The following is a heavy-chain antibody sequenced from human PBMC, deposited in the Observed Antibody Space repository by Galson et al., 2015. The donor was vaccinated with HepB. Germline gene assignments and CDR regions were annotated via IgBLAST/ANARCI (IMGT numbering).Heavy chain of an antibody. CDR2: IYHSGST. Sequence: ETLSLTCAVSGGSISSSHWWSWVRQPPGKGLEWIGEIYHSGSTNYNPSLKSRVTISVDKSKNQFSLKLSSVTAADTAVYYCARDSATYYYDSSGYYFDYWGQGTLVTVSS. CDR1: GGSISSSHW. J-gene: IGHJ4*02. CDR3: ARDSATYYYDSSGYYFDY. V-gene: IGHV4-4*02. D-gene: IGHD3-22*01.